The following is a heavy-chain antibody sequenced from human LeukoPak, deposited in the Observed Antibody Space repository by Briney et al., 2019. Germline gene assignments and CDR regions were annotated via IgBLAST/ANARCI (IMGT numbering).Heavy chain of an antibody. V-gene: IGHV1-2*02. CDR3: ASGITGTTLDY. CDR1: GYTFTAYS. J-gene: IGHJ4*02. CDR2: INPNTGGT. Sequence: ASVTVSCKASGYTFTAYSMHWVRQAPGQGLEWMGWINPNTGGTNYAQKFQGRVTMTRDTSISTAYMQLTSLRSDDTAVYYCASGITGTTLDYWGQGTLVTVSS. D-gene: IGHD1-20*01.